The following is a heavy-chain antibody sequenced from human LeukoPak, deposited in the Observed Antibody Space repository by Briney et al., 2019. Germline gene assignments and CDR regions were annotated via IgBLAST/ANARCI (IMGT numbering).Heavy chain of an antibody. J-gene: IGHJ4*02. Sequence: PSETLSLTCTVSGGSISSSSYYWGWIRQPPGKGLEWIGSIYYSGSTYYNPSLKSRVTISVDTSKNQFSLKLSSVTAADTAVYYCAGGITGTTMAYWGQGTLVTVSS. CDR3: AGGITGTTMAY. V-gene: IGHV4-39*01. CDR1: GGSISSSSYY. D-gene: IGHD1-7*01. CDR2: IYYSGST.